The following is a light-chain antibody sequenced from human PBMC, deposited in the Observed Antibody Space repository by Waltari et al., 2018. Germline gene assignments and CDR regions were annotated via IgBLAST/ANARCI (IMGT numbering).Light chain of an antibody. CDR2: DVN. CDR3: SSFTRTNSWV. J-gene: IGLJ3*02. Sequence: HSALAQPASVSGSPGQSLPISCTGTSRDVGGYNYVPWYQQHPGKAPRLMIYDVNNRPSGVSNRFSGSKSGNTASLTISGLQAEDEADYYCSSFTRTNSWVFGGGTKLTVL. CDR1: SRDVGGYNY. V-gene: IGLV2-14*03.